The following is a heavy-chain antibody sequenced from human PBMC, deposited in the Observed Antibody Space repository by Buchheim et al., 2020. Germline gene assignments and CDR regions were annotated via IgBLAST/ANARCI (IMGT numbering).Heavy chain of an antibody. D-gene: IGHD1-26*01. Sequence: QVQLVESGGGVVQPGRSLRLSCPASGFTFSSYGMHWVRQAPGKGLEWVAVISYDGSNKYYADSVKGRFTISSDNSKNTLYLQMNSLRAEDTAVYYCAKDPSYSGSYPDYWGQGTL. V-gene: IGHV3-30*18. CDR1: GFTFSSYG. CDR3: AKDPSYSGSYPDY. J-gene: IGHJ4*02. CDR2: ISYDGSNK.